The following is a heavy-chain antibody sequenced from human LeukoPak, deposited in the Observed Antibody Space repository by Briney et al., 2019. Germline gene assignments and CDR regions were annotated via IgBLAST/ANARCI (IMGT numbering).Heavy chain of an antibody. J-gene: IGHJ4*02. Sequence: ASVKVSCKASGYTFTGYYMHWVRQAPGPGLEWMGWINPNSTCTKYEQKFQGRVTMTWDTSISTAYMELSRLRSDDTAVYYCARVPAVSGGDYLSFDCWGQGTLVTVSS. D-gene: IGHD2-21*01. CDR3: ARVPAVSGGDYLSFDC. CDR2: INPNSTCT. V-gene: IGHV1-2*02. CDR1: GYTFTGYY.